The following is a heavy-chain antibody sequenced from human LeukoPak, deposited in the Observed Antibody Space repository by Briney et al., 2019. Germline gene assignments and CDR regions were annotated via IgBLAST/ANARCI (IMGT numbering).Heavy chain of an antibody. CDR2: INPNSGGT. Sequence: ASMKVSCKASGYTFTGYYMHWVRQAPGQGLEWMGWINPNSGGTNYAQKFQGRVTVTRDTSISTAYMELSRLRSDDTAVYYCARGDYYDSSRYYFDYWGQGTLVTVSS. J-gene: IGHJ4*02. CDR1: GYTFTGYY. V-gene: IGHV1-2*02. D-gene: IGHD3-22*01. CDR3: ARGDYYDSSRYYFDY.